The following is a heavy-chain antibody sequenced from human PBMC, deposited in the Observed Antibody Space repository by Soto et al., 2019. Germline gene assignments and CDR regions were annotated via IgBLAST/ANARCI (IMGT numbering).Heavy chain of an antibody. CDR1: GFTFSTYA. CDR2: ISGAADRT. V-gene: IGHV3-23*01. D-gene: IGHD2-15*01. CDR3: AKRGYCSGASCSFDY. Sequence: GGSLRLSCAASGFTFSTYAMSWVRQAPGKGLEWVSLISGAADRTYYADSIKGRFTISRDNSKNTLYLQMSSLRAEDTAVYYCAKRGYCSGASCSFDYWGQGTLVTVSS. J-gene: IGHJ4*02.